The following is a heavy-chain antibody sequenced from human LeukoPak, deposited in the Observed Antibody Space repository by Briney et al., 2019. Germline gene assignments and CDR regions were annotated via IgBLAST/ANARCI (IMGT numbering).Heavy chain of an antibody. J-gene: IGHJ6*02. D-gene: IGHD2-2*01. Sequence: GGSLRLSCAASGFTFSSYGMHWVRQTPGKGLEWVAVIWNDGSKKYYADSVKGRFTISRDDSKNTLSLQMNSLRAEDTALYYCARDRTYCSSTSCTRLGMDVWGQGTTVTVSS. CDR3: ARDRTYCSSTSCTRLGMDV. CDR2: IWNDGSKK. V-gene: IGHV3-33*01. CDR1: GFTFSSYG.